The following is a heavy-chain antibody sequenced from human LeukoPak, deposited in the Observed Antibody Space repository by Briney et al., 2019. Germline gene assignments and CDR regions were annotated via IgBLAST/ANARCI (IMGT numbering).Heavy chain of an antibody. CDR2: IYPGDSDT. CDR1: GDRFTRYW. V-gene: IGHV5-51*01. D-gene: IGHD2-2*01. J-gene: IGHJ4*02. Sequence: GESLKISCKLSGDRFTRYWVGWVRQMPGKGLEWMGIIYPGDSDTRYSPSFQGQVTISADKSIDTAYLQWSSLKASGTAMYFCARRYCSSASCYYFDYWGQGTLVTVSS. CDR3: ARRYCSSASCYYFDY.